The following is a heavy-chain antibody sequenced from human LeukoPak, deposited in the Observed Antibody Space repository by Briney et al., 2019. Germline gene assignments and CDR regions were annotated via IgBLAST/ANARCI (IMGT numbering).Heavy chain of an antibody. J-gene: IGHJ5*02. CDR3: ARDRRFDSSGYYGNWFDP. Sequence: PGGSLRLSCAASGFTFSSYEMNWVRQAPGKGLEWVSYISSSGSTIYYADSVKGRFTIPRDNAKNSLYLQMNSLRAEDTAVYYCARDRRFDSSGYYGNWFDPWGQGTLVTVSS. V-gene: IGHV3-48*03. CDR2: ISSSGSTI. D-gene: IGHD3-22*01. CDR1: GFTFSSYE.